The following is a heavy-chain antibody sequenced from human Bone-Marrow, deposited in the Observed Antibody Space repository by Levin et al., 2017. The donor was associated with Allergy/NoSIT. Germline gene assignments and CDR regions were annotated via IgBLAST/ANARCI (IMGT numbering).Heavy chain of an antibody. V-gene: IGHV4-34*01. D-gene: IGHD3-16*02. CDR3: ARVREDRYVWGSDRYYFDY. CDR1: GGSFSGYY. Sequence: SQTLSLTCAVYGGSFSGYYWSWIRQPPGKGLEWIGEINHSGSTNYNPSLKSRVTISVDTSKNQFSLKLSSVTAADTAVYYCARVREDRYVWGSDRYYFDYWGQGTLVTVSS. J-gene: IGHJ4*02. CDR2: INHSGST.